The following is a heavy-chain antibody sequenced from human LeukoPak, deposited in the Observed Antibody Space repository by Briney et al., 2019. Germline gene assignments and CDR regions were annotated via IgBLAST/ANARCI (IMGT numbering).Heavy chain of an antibody. D-gene: IGHD2/OR15-2a*01. V-gene: IGHV4-39*01. Sequence: SETLSLTCTVSGGSVSSSSYYWGWIRQPPGKGLEWIGSMYYSGSTYHNPSLKSRATISVDTSKNQFSLKLSSVTAADTAVYYCARRGLLNGDYWGQGTLVTVSS. CDR2: MYYSGST. J-gene: IGHJ4*02. CDR3: ARRGLLNGDY. CDR1: GGSVSSSSYY.